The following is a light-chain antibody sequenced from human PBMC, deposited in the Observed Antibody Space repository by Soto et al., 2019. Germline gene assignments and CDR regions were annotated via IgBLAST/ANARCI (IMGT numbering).Light chain of an antibody. J-gene: IGLJ2*01. CDR1: SSNIGAGYD. CDR2: GNS. V-gene: IGLV1-40*01. CDR3: QSCDSSLSGSVV. Sequence: QSVLTQPPSVSGAPGQRVTISCTGSSSNIGAGYDVHWYQQLPGTAPKLLIYGNSNRPSGVPDRFSGSKSGPSASLAITGLQAEDEADYYCQSCDSSLSGSVVFGGGTKLPVL.